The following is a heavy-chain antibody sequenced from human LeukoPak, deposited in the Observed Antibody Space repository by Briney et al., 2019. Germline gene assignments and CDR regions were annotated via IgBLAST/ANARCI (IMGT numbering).Heavy chain of an antibody. D-gene: IGHD3-16*01. J-gene: IGHJ4*02. CDR1: GFTFDDYG. CDR3: ARDHQSWGADGSLGY. Sequence: PGGSLRLSCAASGFTFDDYGMSWVRQAPGKGLEGVSGINWSGGRTGYADSVKGRFTISRDNAKNSLYLQMNSLRAEDTAFYYCARDHQSWGADGSLGYWGQGTLVTVSS. V-gene: IGHV3-20*04. CDR2: INWSGGRT.